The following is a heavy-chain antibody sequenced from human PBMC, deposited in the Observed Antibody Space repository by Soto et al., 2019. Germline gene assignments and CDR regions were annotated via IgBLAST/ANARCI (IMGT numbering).Heavy chain of an antibody. V-gene: IGHV3-74*01. CDR3: ARGYYGDPPALDY. D-gene: IGHD4-17*01. Sequence: EVQLVESGGDLVQPGGSLRLSCAASGFTFSRYYMHWVRQAPGKGLVWISRIKTDGSFSSYADSVKGRFTISRDNAKNTLFLQMNSLRDDDTAVYYCARGYYGDPPALDYWGQGTLVSVSS. J-gene: IGHJ4*02. CDR1: GFTFSRYY. CDR2: IKTDGSFS.